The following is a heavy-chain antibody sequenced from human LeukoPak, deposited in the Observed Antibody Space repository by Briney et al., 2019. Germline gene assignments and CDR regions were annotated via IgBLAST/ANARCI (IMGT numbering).Heavy chain of an antibody. D-gene: IGHD3-10*01. CDR1: GFTFA. V-gene: IGHV3-23*01. Sequence: GGSLRLSCTASGFTFAMNWVRQAPGKGLEWVSGIGAGGTFTYYADSVKGRFTIFRDNSRNTLYLQMNSLRADDTAVYYCAYIDYQGSWGQGTLVTVSS. J-gene: IGHJ4*02. CDR2: IGAGGTFT. CDR3: AYIDYQGS.